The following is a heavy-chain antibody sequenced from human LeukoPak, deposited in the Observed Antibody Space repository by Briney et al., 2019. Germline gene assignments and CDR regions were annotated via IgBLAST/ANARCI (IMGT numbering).Heavy chain of an antibody. J-gene: IGHJ4*02. D-gene: IGHD3-10*01. Sequence: GASVNVSCKASGYTFTSYGISWVRQAPEQGLEWMGWISAYSGNTNYAQKLQGRVTMTTDTSTSTAYMELRRLRSDDTAVYYCARDLVGSGSPFDYWGQGTLVTVSS. CDR3: ARDLVGSGSPFDY. V-gene: IGHV1-18*01. CDR2: ISAYSGNT. CDR1: GYTFTSYG.